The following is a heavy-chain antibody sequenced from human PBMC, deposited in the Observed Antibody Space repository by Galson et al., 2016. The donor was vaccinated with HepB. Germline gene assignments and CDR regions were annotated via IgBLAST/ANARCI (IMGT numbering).Heavy chain of an antibody. V-gene: IGHV3-72*01. J-gene: IGHJ4*02. CDR1: GFVFRAYS. CDR3: VRSYYD. CDR2: SRSKADSHVT. D-gene: IGHD3-10*01. Sequence: SLRLSCAASGFVFRAYSISWVRQAPGKGLEWVGRSRSKADSHVTEYAASARGRFTISRDNSKNSLYLQMNSPKTEDTAVYYCVRSYYDWGQGTLVTVSS.